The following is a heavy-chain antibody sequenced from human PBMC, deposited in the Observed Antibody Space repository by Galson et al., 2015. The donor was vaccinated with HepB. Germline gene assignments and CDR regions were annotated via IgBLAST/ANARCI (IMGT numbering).Heavy chain of an antibody. D-gene: IGHD5/OR15-5a*01. J-gene: IGHJ3*02. CDR1: GFTFSRYW. CDR3: ARDVTVSVVGSFDI. CDR2: IKQDGSEK. Sequence: SLRLSCAASGFTFSRYWMNWVRQAPGKGLEWVANIKQDGSEKYYVDSVKGRFTISRDNAKNSLYLQMNSLRADDTAVYYCARDVTVSVVGSFDIWGQGTMVTVSS. V-gene: IGHV3-7*01.